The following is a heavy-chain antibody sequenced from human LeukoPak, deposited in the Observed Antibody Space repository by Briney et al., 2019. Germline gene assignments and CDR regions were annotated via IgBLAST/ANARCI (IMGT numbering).Heavy chain of an antibody. CDR2: ISNSDGST. CDR3: ARDTERWLQPMYYFDY. D-gene: IGHD5-24*01. V-gene: IGHV3-23*01. Sequence: GGSLRLSCAASAFTFSSYAMSWVRQAPGKGLEWVSTISNSDGSTYYADSVKGRFTISRDNSENTLYLQMNSLRAEDTAVYYCARDTERWLQPMYYFDYWGQGTLVTVSS. J-gene: IGHJ4*02. CDR1: AFTFSSYA.